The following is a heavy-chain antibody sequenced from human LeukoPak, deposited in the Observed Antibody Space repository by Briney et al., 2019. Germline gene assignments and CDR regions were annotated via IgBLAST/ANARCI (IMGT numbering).Heavy chain of an antibody. D-gene: IGHD3-3*01. CDR3: ARRGCGDFWGCNWFDP. CDR1: GYSFISYW. Sequence: HGESLKISCKGSGYSFISYWIGWVRQMPGKGLEWMGIIYPGDSDTRYSPSFQGQVTISADKSISTAYLQWSSLKASDTAMYYCARRGCGDFWGCNWFDPWGQGTLVTVSS. CDR2: IYPGDSDT. J-gene: IGHJ5*02. V-gene: IGHV5-51*01.